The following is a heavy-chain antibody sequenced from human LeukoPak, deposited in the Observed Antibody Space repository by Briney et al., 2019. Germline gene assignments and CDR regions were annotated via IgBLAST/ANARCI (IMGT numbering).Heavy chain of an antibody. CDR3: ARRVVVAATPGYDAFDI. CDR2: IYPGDSDT. V-gene: IGHV5-51*01. D-gene: IGHD2-15*01. J-gene: IGHJ3*02. CDR1: GYGFTSYW. Sequence: GESLKISCKGSGYGFTSYWIGWVRQMPGKGLEWIGIIYPGDSDTRYSPSFQGQVTISADKSISTAYLQWSSLKASDTAMYYCARRVVVAATPGYDAFDIWGQGTMVTVSS.